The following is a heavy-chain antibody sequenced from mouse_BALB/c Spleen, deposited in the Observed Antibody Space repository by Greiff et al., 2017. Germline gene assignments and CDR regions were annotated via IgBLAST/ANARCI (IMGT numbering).Heavy chain of an antibody. CDR1: GYTFTSYW. Sequence: QVQLQQSGAELAKPGASVKMSCKASGYTFTSYWMHWVKQRPGQGLEWIGYINPSTVYTEYNQKFKDKATLTADKSSSTAYMQLSSLTSEDSAVYYCARWEYYFDYWGQGTTLTVSS. D-gene: IGHD4-1*01. J-gene: IGHJ2*01. CDR2: INPSTVYT. CDR3: ARWEYYFDY. V-gene: IGHV1-7*01.